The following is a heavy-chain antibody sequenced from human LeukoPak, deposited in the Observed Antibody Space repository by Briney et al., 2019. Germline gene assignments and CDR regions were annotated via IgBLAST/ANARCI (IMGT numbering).Heavy chain of an antibody. V-gene: IGHV4-39*01. CDR2: IYYSENT. J-gene: IGHJ4*02. D-gene: IGHD3-10*01. Sequence: PSETLSLTCTVSGGSISSSSYYWGWIRQPPGKGLEWIGSIYYSENTYYNPSLKSRVIISVDTSKNQFSLKLSSVTAAYTAVYYCARRGVRMGGHDYWGQGTLVTVSS. CDR1: GGSISSSSYY. CDR3: ARRGVRMGGHDY.